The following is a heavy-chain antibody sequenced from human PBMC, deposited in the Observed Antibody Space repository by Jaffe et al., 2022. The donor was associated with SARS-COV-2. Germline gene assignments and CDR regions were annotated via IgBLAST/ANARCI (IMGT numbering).Heavy chain of an antibody. J-gene: IGHJ4*02. CDR1: GFTFSNYA. V-gene: IGHV3-23*01. CDR3: AKTSHDYVWGSYRVFDY. D-gene: IGHD3-16*02. CDR2: IGGGGRTT. Sequence: EVQLLESGGGLVQPGGSLRLSCAASGFTFSNYAMGWVRQAPGKGLEWVSAIGGGGRTTYYADSVRGRFTISRDNSKNTLYLQMNSLRVEDTAVYYCAKTSHDYVWGSYRVFDYWGQGTLVTVSS.